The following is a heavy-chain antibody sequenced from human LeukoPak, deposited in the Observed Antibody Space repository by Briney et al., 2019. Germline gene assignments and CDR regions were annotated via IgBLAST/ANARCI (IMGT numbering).Heavy chain of an antibody. D-gene: IGHD2-21*02. J-gene: IGHJ6*03. CDR1: GGSISSYY. CDR3: ARVHVGDHKYYYYYYYMDV. Sequence: PSETLSLTCTVSGGSISSYYWSWIRQPPGNGLEWIGYTYYNGSTYYNPSLRSRVTISVDTSKNKFSLKLCSVTAADTAVYYCARVHVGDHKYYYYYYYMDVWGKGTTVTVSS. V-gene: IGHV4-59*01. CDR2: TYYNGST.